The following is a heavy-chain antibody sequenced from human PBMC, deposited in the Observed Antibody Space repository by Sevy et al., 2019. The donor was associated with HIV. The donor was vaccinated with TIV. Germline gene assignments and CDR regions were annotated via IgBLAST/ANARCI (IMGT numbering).Heavy chain of an antibody. J-gene: IGHJ4*02. Sequence: GGSLRLSCAASGFTFTNYGMHWVRQAPGKGLEWVSGISNSGANTYYADSVRGRFTVSRDNSKNRVYLQLNGLRAEDTAIYYCAKEWTLLSDWYGEFDYWGQGTLVTVSS. D-gene: IGHD6-19*01. CDR2: ISNSGANT. CDR1: GFTFTNYG. V-gene: IGHV3-23*01. CDR3: AKEWTLLSDWYGEFDY.